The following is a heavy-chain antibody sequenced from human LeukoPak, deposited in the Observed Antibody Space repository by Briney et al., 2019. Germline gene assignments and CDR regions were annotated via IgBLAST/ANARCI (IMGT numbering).Heavy chain of an antibody. CDR1: EFSVGSNY. Sequence: GGSLRLSCAASEFSVGSNYMTWVRQAPGEGLEWVSVTYSGGRTYYADSVKGRFTISRDNSKNTLYLQMNSLRAEDTAVYYCARVYYGSGSLHYYYYYMDVWGKGTTVTISS. V-gene: IGHV3-53*01. CDR2: TYSGGRT. CDR3: ARVYYGSGSLHYYYYYMDV. D-gene: IGHD3-10*01. J-gene: IGHJ6*03.